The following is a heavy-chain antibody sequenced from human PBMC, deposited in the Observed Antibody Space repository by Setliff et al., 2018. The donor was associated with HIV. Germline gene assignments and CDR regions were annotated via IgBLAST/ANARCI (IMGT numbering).Heavy chain of an antibody. V-gene: IGHV4-59*11. J-gene: IGHJ3*02. CDR2: MFYNGRS. D-gene: IGHD2-21*01. CDR1: GGSISSHY. Sequence: PSETLSLTCTVSGGSISSHYWSWIRQPPGKGLGWIGYMFYNGRSNYNPSLKSRATISVDASKNRFSLKLRSVTAADTAVYYCARGNPLRWIAFAFDIWGQGTMVTVSS. CDR3: ARGNPLRWIAFAFDI.